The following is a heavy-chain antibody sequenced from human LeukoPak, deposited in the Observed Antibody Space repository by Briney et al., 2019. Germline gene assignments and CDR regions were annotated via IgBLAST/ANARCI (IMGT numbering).Heavy chain of an antibody. D-gene: IGHD2-15*01. J-gene: IGHJ4*02. CDR2: ISYDGSNK. CDR1: GFTFSSYA. Sequence: GGSLRLSCAASGFTFSSYAMHWVRQAPGKGLEWVAVISYDGSNKYYADSVKGRFTISRGNSKNTLYLQMNSLRAEDTAVYYCAREGGWTLDYWGQGTLVTVSS. V-gene: IGHV3-30-3*01. CDR3: AREGGWTLDY.